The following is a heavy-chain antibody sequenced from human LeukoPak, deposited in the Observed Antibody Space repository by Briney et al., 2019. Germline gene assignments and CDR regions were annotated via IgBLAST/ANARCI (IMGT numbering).Heavy chain of an antibody. CDR3: ATVGDPPTFLDY. V-gene: IGHV1-69*13. CDR1: GCTFIIYA. D-gene: IGHD4-17*01. CDR2: IIPIFGTA. Sequence: SVTVSCTASGCTFIIYAISWVRQAPGQGLEWMGGIIPIFGTANYAQKFQGRVTITADESTSTAYMELSSLRSEDTAVYYCATVGDPPTFLDYWGQGTLVTVSS. J-gene: IGHJ4*02.